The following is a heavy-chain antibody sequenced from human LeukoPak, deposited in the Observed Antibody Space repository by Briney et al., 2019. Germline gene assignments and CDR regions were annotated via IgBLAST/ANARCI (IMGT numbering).Heavy chain of an antibody. CDR3: ARGTCSSGWLD. CDR1: GFTFSSYE. Sequence: PGGSLRLSCAASGFTFSSYEINWVRQAPGKGLEWVSYISSSGDTKYYADSVKGRFTISRDNAKNSLYLQMNSLRAEDTAVYYCARGTCSSGWLDWGQGTLVTVSS. D-gene: IGHD6-19*01. J-gene: IGHJ4*02. V-gene: IGHV3-48*03. CDR2: ISSSGDTK.